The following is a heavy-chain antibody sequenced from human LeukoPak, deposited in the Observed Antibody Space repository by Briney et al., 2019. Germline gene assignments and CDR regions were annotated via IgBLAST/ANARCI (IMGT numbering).Heavy chain of an antibody. CDR1: GYTFTSYA. Sequence: ASVKVSCKASGYTFTSYAMNWVRQAPGQGLEWMGIINPSGGSTSYAQKFQGRVTMTEDTSTDTAYMELSSLRSEDTAVYYCATPNLSGSHDAFNIWGQGTMVTVSS. D-gene: IGHD1-26*01. J-gene: IGHJ3*02. CDR2: INPSGGST. V-gene: IGHV1-46*01. CDR3: ATPNLSGSHDAFNI.